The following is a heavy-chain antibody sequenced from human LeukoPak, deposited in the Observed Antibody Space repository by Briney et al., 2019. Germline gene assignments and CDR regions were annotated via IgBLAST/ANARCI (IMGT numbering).Heavy chain of an antibody. CDR3: ARRRGRYSGDAFDI. J-gene: IGHJ3*02. D-gene: IGHD1-26*01. CDR1: GYRFTSYW. CDR2: IYTGDSDT. V-gene: IGHV5-51*01. Sequence: GESLKISCKGSGYRFTSYWIGWVRQMPGKGLEWMGVIYTGDSDTRYSPSFQGQVTISADKSMSTAYLQWSSLKASDTAMYYCARRRGRYSGDAFDIWGQGTMVTVSS.